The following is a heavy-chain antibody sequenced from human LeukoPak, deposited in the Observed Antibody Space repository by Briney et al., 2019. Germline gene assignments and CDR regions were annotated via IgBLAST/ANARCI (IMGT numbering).Heavy chain of an antibody. D-gene: IGHD3-22*01. CDR3: AADRTGLAFDI. J-gene: IGHJ3*02. V-gene: IGHV4-39*07. CDR2: IYYSGST. CDR1: GGSISSSSYY. Sequence: PSETLSLTCTVSGGSISSSSYYWGWIRQPPGKGLEWIGSIYYSGSTYYNPSLKSRVTISVDTSKNQFSLKLSSVTAADTAVYYCAADRTGLAFDIWGQGTMVTVSS.